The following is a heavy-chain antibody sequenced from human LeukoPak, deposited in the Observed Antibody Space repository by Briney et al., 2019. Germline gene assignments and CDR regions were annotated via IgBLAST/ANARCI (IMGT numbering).Heavy chain of an antibody. CDR1: GFSFNTYA. Sequence: GGSLRLSCATSGFSFNTYAMSWVRQATGKGLDWVSSISRSGDSSYYADSVKGRFTISRDNSKNILYLQMKSLRAGDTAVYYCARDKSVLDGGYEGTFAVWGQGTVVTVSP. CDR2: ISRSGDSS. CDR3: ARDKSVLDGGYEGTFAV. D-gene: IGHD5-12*01. J-gene: IGHJ3*01. V-gene: IGHV3-23*01.